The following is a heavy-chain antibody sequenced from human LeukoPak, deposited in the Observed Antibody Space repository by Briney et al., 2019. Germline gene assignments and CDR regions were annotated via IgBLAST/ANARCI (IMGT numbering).Heavy chain of an antibody. D-gene: IGHD3-16*02. CDR2: INPNSGGT. CDR1: GYTFTGYY. CDR3: ARDRVFEGAIGDY. V-gene: IGHV1-2*02. J-gene: IGHJ4*02. Sequence: ASVKVSCKASGYTFTGYYMHWVRQAPGQGLEWMGWINPNSGGTNYAQKFQGRVTMTRDTSISTAYMELSRLRSDDTAVYYCARDRVFEGAIGDYWGQGTLVTVSS.